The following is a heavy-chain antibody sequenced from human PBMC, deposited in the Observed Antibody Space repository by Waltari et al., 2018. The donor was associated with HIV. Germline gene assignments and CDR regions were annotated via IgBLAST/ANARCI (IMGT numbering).Heavy chain of an antibody. V-gene: IGHV3-49*03. CDR2: IRGQSDGGTS. Sequence: EESGGGIVPPGRSVRLTCLTSGFEFQQYALSGIRQPPDKAPEWVVFIRGQSDGGTSDSAASAGGRFIISRDDSQRVVFLDIPNVKTEYTGVYYCVRDALPKCAAGSCYRKWGQGTKVTVSS. CDR3: VRDALPKCAAGSCYRK. CDR1: GFEFQQYA. D-gene: IGHD3-10*01. J-gene: IGHJ1*01.